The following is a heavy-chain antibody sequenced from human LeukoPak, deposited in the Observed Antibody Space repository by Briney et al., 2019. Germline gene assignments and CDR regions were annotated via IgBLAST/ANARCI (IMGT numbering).Heavy chain of an antibody. J-gene: IGHJ3*02. CDR1: GFFVSNNY. CDR2: IYSGGDT. Sequence: GGSLRLSCAASGFFVSNNYMSWVRQAPGKGLEWVSVIYSGGDTYYADSVKGRFTISRDNSKNTLYLQMNSLRAEDTAVYYCAPAMVRGTNDAFDIWGQGTMVTVSS. V-gene: IGHV3-66*01. D-gene: IGHD3-10*01. CDR3: APAMVRGTNDAFDI.